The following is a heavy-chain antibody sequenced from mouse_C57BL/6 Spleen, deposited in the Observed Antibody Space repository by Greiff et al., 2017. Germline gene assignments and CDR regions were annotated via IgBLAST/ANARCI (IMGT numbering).Heavy chain of an antibody. CDR3: AALLKAEV. CDR2: IDPSDSYT. D-gene: IGHD1-3*01. Sequence: VQLQQPGAELVKPGASVKLSCKASGYTFTSYWMQWVKQRPGQGLEWIGEIDPSDSYTNYNQKFKGKATLTVDTSSSTAYMQLSSLTSEDSAVYYCAALLKAEVWGTGTTVTVSS. V-gene: IGHV1-50*01. J-gene: IGHJ1*03. CDR1: GYTFTSYW.